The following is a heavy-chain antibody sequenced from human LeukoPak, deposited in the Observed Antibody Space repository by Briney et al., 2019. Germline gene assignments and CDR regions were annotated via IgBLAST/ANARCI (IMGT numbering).Heavy chain of an antibody. V-gene: IGHV1-8*01. Sequence: ASVKVSCKASGYTFTSYDINWVRQATGQGLEWMGWMNPNSGNTGYAQKFQGRVTMTRYTSISTAYMELSSLRSEDTAVYYCAREGDRYCSSTSCYEYNWFDPWGQGTLITVSS. CDR1: GYTFTSYD. D-gene: IGHD2-2*01. J-gene: IGHJ5*02. CDR2: MNPNSGNT. CDR3: AREGDRYCSSTSCYEYNWFDP.